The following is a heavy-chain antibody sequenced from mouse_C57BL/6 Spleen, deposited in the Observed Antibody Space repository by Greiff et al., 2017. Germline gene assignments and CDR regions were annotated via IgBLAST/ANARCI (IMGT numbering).Heavy chain of an antibody. CDR2: INPSSGYT. CDR1: GYTFTSYT. J-gene: IGHJ2*01. D-gene: IGHD2-5*01. Sequence: LVESGAELARPGASVKMSCKASGYTFTSYTMHWVKQRPGQGLEWIGYINPSSGYTKYNQKFKDKATLTADKSSSTAYMQLSSLTSEDSAVYYCAREDLDYSNCFDYWGQGTTLTVSS. CDR3: AREDLDYSNCFDY. V-gene: IGHV1-4*01.